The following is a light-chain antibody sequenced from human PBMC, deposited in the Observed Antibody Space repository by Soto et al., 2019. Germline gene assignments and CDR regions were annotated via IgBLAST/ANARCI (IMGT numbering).Light chain of an antibody. V-gene: IGKV3-15*01. CDR2: DTS. CDR3: QQYNKWSAIS. Sequence: EIVLTQSPASLSVSPGERVTLSCRASQSIARKLAWYQQKPGQAPRLLIYDTSTRATRLPARFSGSGSGTEFTLTISSLQSEDSAVYYCQQYNKWSAISFGQGTRLEI. CDR1: QSIARK. J-gene: IGKJ5*01.